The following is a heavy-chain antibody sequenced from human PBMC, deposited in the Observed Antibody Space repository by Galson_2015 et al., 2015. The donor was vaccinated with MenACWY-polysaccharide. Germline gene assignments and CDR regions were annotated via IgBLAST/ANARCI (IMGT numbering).Heavy chain of an antibody. J-gene: IGHJ4*02. CDR2: IKQDGSEK. CDR3: AREDYGDYGRVDY. CDR1: GFTFSSYW. Sequence: SMRLSCAASGFTFSSYWMSWVRQAPGKGLEWVANIKQDGSEKYYVDSVKGRFTISRDNAKNSLYLQMNSLRAEVTAVYYCAREDYGDYGRVDYWGQGTLVTVSS. V-gene: IGHV3-7*01. D-gene: IGHD4-17*01.